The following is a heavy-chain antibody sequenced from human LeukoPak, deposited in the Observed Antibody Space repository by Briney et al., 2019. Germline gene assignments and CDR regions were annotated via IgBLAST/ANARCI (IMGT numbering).Heavy chain of an antibody. CDR2: INPSGGST. J-gene: IGHJ3*02. CDR3: ARDPGITMVRGVIITKRAKDAFDI. CDR1: GYTFTSYY. V-gene: IGHV1-46*01. D-gene: IGHD3-10*01. Sequence: ASVKVSCKASGYTFTSYYMHWVRQAPGQGLEWMGIINPSGGSTSYAQKFQGRVTMTRDTSTSTVYMELSSLRSDDTAVYYCARDPGITMVRGVIITKRAKDAFDIWGQGTMVTVSS.